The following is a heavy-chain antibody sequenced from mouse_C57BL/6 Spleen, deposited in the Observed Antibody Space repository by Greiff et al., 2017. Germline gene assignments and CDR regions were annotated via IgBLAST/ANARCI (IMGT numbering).Heavy chain of an antibody. CDR2: IYPGDGDT. V-gene: IGHV1-82*01. CDR3: AREKGGNYVNYFDY. D-gene: IGHD2-1*01. J-gene: IGHJ2*01. Sequence: SGPELVKPGASVKISCKASGYAFSSSWMNWVKQRPGKGLEWIGRIYPGDGDTNYNGKFKGKATLTADKSSSTAYMQLSSLTSEDSAVYFCAREKGGNYVNYFDYWGQGTTLTVSS. CDR1: GYAFSSSW.